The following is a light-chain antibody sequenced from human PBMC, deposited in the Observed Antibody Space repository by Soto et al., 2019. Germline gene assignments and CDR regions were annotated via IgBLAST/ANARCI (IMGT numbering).Light chain of an antibody. CDR2: GAS. CDR3: LQYDNLPPFP. Sequence: DIQMTQSPSSLSASVGDRVTITCQASQDISNYLNWYQQKPGKAPKLLVYGASNLETGVPSRFSGSGSGTDFTFTISSLQPEDIATYYCLQYDNLPPFPFGPGTKVDI. J-gene: IGKJ3*01. CDR1: QDISNY. V-gene: IGKV1-33*01.